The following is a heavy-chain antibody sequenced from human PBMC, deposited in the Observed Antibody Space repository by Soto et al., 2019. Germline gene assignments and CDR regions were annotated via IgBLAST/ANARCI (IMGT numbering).Heavy chain of an antibody. CDR2: INHSGST. D-gene: IGHD6-13*01. J-gene: IGHJ5*02. CDR3: ARASSSATWWFDP. CDR1: GGSFSGYY. V-gene: IGHV4-34*01. Sequence: SETLSLTCAVYGGSFSGYYWSWIRQPPGKGLEWIGEINHSGSTNYNPSLKSRVTISVDTSKNQFSLKLSSVTAADTAVCYCARASSSATWWFDPWGQGTLVTVSS.